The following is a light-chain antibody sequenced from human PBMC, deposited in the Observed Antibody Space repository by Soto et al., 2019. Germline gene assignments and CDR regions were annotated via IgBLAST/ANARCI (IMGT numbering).Light chain of an antibody. CDR1: QSISSW. Sequence: DIQMTQSPSTLSASVGDRVTITCRASQSISSWLAWYQQKPGKAPKLLIYKASTLKSGVPSRFSGSGSGTEFTLTISSLQPEDFATYYCQQLNSYLFGPGTKVDI. CDR2: KAS. V-gene: IGKV1-5*03. CDR3: QQLNSYL. J-gene: IGKJ3*01.